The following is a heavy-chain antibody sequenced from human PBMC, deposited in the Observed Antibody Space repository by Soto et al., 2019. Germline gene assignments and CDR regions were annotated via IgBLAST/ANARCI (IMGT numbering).Heavy chain of an antibody. CDR1: GFTFSSYA. J-gene: IGHJ4*02. V-gene: IGHV3-23*01. CDR3: AKRGRSSTFDY. Sequence: EVQLLESGGGLVQPGESLRLSCAASGFTFSSYAMSWVRQAPGKGLEWVSVISGSDDSTYYADSVKGRFTISRDNSKNTLYLQMNSLRAEDTAVYFCAKRGRSSTFDYWGQGTLVTVSS. D-gene: IGHD6-6*01. CDR2: ISGSDDST.